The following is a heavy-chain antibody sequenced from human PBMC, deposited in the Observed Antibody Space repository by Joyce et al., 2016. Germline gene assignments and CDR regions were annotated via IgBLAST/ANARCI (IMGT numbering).Heavy chain of an antibody. CDR2: ITKRFTI. D-gene: IGHD6-19*01. CDR3: TRENIGVYGTEGLHY. Sequence: DVQLVESGGGLVQPGVSLRLSCAASGFTFSSYAMHWVRQAPGKGVELVSYITKRFTIYYADSVKGRFTSTRDNGEDSLFIQMNNMRDEDTARYYCTRENIGVYGTEGLHYWGQGALVTVST. J-gene: IGHJ4*02. CDR1: GFTFSSYA. V-gene: IGHV3-48*02.